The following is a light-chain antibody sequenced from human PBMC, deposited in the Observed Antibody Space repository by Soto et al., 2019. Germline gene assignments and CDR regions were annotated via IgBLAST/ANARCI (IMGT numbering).Light chain of an antibody. J-gene: IGKJ4*01. CDR3: QQYYSTPPLLT. Sequence: AIRMTQSPFSLSASVGDRVNITCWASQGISSYLGWCQQKPAKAPKVLIYYASNLQGGVPSRFSGSGSGTEYTLTFTSRQPEDFQTYYCQQYYSTPPLLTFGGGTKVEIK. V-gene: IGKV1D-43*01. CDR1: QGISSY. CDR2: YAS.